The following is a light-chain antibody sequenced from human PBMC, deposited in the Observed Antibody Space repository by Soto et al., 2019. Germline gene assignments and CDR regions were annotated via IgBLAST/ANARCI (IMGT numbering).Light chain of an antibody. CDR2: GAS. CDR3: QQYGLSLT. J-gene: IGKJ4*01. V-gene: IGKV3-20*01. CDR1: QSVTSNH. Sequence: VLTQSPGTLSLSPGERASLSCRASQSVTSNHLAWYQQKLGQAPRLIISGASTRATGIPDRFSGSGSGTHFTLTISRLAPEDFAVYYCQQYGLSLTFGGGTKVDIK.